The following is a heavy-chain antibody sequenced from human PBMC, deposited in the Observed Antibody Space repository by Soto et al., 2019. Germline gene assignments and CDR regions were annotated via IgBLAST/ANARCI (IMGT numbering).Heavy chain of an antibody. CDR2: VNHIGIT. Sequence: QVQLQQWGAGLLKPSETLSLTCAVYGGSFSGYYWSWIRQTPGKGLEWIGEVNHIGITNYSPSLKSRDTISADISRNQFSLKLSSVTVADTAIYYCARKGALLIGDQGVYFQHWGQGTPVTVSS. CDR1: GGSFSGYY. D-gene: IGHD4-17*01. J-gene: IGHJ1*01. V-gene: IGHV4-34*01. CDR3: ARKGALLIGDQGVYFQH.